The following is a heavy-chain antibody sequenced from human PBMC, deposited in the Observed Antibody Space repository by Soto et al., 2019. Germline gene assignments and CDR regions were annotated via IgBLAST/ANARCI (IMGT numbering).Heavy chain of an antibody. CDR2: IIPILGIA. CDR3: ARALYGDYLVGY. CDR1: GYTFTGYY. J-gene: IGHJ4*02. Sequence: GASVKVSCKASGYTFTGYYMHWVRQAPGQGLEWMGRIIPILGIANYAQKFQGRVTITADKSTSTAYMELSSLRSEDTAVYYCARALYGDYLVGYWGQGTLVTVSS. V-gene: IGHV1-69*04. D-gene: IGHD4-17*01.